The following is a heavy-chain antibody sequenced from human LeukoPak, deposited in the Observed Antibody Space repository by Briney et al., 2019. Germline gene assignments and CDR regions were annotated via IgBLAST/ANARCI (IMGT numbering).Heavy chain of an antibody. CDR3: ARAGTTGEYFQH. CDR2: INWNGGST. CDR1: GFTVSSNS. D-gene: IGHD4-17*01. J-gene: IGHJ1*01. Sequence: RTGGSLRLSCTVSGFTVSSNSMSWVRQAPGKGLEWVSGINWNGGSTGYADSVKGRFTISRDNAKNSLYLQMNSLRAEDTALYYCARAGTTGEYFQHWGQGTLVTVSS. V-gene: IGHV3-20*04.